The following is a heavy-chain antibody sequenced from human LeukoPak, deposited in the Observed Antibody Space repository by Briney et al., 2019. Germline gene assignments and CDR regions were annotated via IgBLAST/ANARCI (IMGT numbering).Heavy chain of an antibody. CDR3: ASVNSEVAATFDY. Sequence: SETLSLTCTVSGGSISSSSYYWGWIRQPPGKGLEWIGSIYHSGSTYYNPSLKSRVTISVDTSKNQFSLKLSSVTAADTAVYYCASVNSEVAATFDYWGQGTLVTVSS. CDR1: GGSISSSSYY. V-gene: IGHV4-39*07. D-gene: IGHD2-15*01. CDR2: IYHSGST. J-gene: IGHJ4*02.